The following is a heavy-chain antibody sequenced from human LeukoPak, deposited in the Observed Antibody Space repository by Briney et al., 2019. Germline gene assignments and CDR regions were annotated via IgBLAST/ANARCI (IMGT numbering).Heavy chain of an antibody. CDR2: ISGSGGST. CDR3: AKARGYTGNWPLGY. Sequence: GGSLRLSCAASGFTFSSYAMTWVRQAPGKGLEWVSGISGSGGSTSYADSVKGRFSISRDNSKNTLHLQMNSLRADDTAIYYCAKARGYTGNWPLGYWGQGTLVTVSS. J-gene: IGHJ4*02. D-gene: IGHD6-13*01. CDR1: GFTFSSYA. V-gene: IGHV3-23*01.